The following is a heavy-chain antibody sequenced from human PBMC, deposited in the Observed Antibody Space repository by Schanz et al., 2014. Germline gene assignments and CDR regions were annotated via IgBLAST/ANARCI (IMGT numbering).Heavy chain of an antibody. J-gene: IGHJ5*02. V-gene: IGHV1-69*04. CDR2: IIPILGIA. CDR3: AREVGLYDRGWFDP. Sequence: QVQLVQSGAEVKKPGSSMKVSCKASGGTFSTYPINWLRQAPGQGLEWMGRIIPILGIANYAQKFQGRVTITADKSSDTAYMELSSLRSADTAVYYCAREVGLYDRGWFDPWGHGTLVNVSS. D-gene: IGHD3-22*01. CDR1: GGTFSTYP.